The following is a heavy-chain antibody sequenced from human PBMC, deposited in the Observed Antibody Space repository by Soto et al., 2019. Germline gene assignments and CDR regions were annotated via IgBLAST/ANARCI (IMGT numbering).Heavy chain of an antibody. V-gene: IGHV4-39*07. CDR1: GGSISSSSYY. Sequence: PSETLSLSCTVSGGSISSSSYYWGWIRQPPGKLLEWIGSIYYSGSTYYNPSLKSRVTISVDTSKNQFSLKLSSVTAADTAVYYCARNQEYSSSSPWGPSFDYWGQGTLVTVSS. CDR2: IYYSGST. CDR3: ARNQEYSSSSPWGPSFDY. J-gene: IGHJ4*02. D-gene: IGHD6-6*01.